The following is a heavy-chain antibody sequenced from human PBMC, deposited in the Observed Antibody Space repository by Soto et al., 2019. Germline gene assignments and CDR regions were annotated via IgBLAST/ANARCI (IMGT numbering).Heavy chain of an antibody. CDR3: ARERGVYGSGSYYPPYYYYYGMDV. CDR2: IWYDGSNK. V-gene: IGHV3-33*01. D-gene: IGHD3-10*01. CDR1: GFTFSSYG. J-gene: IGHJ6*02. Sequence: PGGSLRLSCAASGFTFSSYGMHWVRQAPDKGLEWVAVIWYDGSNKYYADSVKGRFTISRDNSKNTLYLQMNSLRAEDTAVYYCARERGVYGSGSYYPPYYYYYGMDVWGQGTTVTVSS.